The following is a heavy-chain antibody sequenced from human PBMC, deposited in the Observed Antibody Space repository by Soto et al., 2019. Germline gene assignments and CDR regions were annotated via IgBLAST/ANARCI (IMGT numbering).Heavy chain of an antibody. V-gene: IGHV1-18*01. Sequence: ASVKVSCKASGYTLTTYGISWVRQAPGQGLEWMGWISAHNDNTNSAQKLQDRVTMTTDTSTNTAYMELRSLRSDDTAVYYCARVVSGSQFPFDYWGQGTLVTVSS. CDR2: ISAHNDNT. J-gene: IGHJ4*02. CDR1: GYTLTTYG. CDR3: ARVVSGSQFPFDY. D-gene: IGHD1-26*01.